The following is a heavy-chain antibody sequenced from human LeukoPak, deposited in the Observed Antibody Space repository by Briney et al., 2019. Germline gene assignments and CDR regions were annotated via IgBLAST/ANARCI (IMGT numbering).Heavy chain of an antibody. Sequence: GASVKVSCKASGYTFTSYDINWVRQATGQGLEWMGWMNPNSGNTGYAQKFQGRVTMTRNTSISTAYMELSSLRSEDTAVYYCARGRSSSGSRYFDYWGQGTLVTVSS. D-gene: IGHD3-3*01. CDR1: GYTFTSYD. CDR2: MNPNSGNT. J-gene: IGHJ4*02. V-gene: IGHV1-8*01. CDR3: ARGRSSSGSRYFDY.